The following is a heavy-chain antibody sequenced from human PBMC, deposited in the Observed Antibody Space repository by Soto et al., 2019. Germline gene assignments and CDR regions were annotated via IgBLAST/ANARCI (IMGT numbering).Heavy chain of an antibody. CDR1: GLTVANAW. D-gene: IGHD5-12*01. CDR3: TTVPNGGYRDHSSDFGS. CDR2: IKSKADGGST. J-gene: IGHJ4*02. V-gene: IGHV3-15*01. Sequence: PGGSLRLSCAASGLTVANAWMNWVRQAPGKGLQWVGRIKSKADGGSTDYTTAVKGRFIISRDASENALYLQMNNLKIEDTAVYYCTTVPNGGYRDHSSDFGSWGQGALVTVSS.